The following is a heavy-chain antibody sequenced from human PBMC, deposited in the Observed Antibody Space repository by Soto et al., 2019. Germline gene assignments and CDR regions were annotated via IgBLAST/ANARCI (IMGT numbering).Heavy chain of an antibody. J-gene: IGHJ3*01. V-gene: IGHV3-23*01. CDR1: VFILNNYA. Sequence: VQLLESGGALVQPGGSLRLSCVASVFILNNYAMSWVRQAPGKGLEWVSTIGGTDGDSDGVPWYEDSVKGRFTISRDSSANTLFLHMDNLRAEESALCYCVKRGRNWGAFDFWGQGTAVVVSS. CDR2: IGGTDGDSDGVP. CDR3: VKRGRNWGAFDF. D-gene: IGHD7-27*01.